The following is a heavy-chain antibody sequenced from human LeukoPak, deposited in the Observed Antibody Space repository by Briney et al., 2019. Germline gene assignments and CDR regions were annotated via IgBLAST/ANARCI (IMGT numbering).Heavy chain of an antibody. V-gene: IGHV3-11*01. Sequence: GGSLRLSCAASGFTFSDYYMSWIRQAPGKGLEWVSYISSSGSTIYYAASVKGRFTTSRDNAKNSLYLQMNSLRAEDTAVYYCARDSSGSYYFDYWGQGTLVTVSS. D-gene: IGHD3-22*01. J-gene: IGHJ4*02. CDR3: ARDSSGSYYFDY. CDR2: ISSSGSTI. CDR1: GFTFSDYY.